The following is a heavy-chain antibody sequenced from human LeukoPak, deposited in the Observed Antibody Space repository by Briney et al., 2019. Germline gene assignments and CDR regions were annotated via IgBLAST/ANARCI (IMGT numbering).Heavy chain of an antibody. V-gene: IGHV1-69*13. Sequence: SVKVSCKASGGTFSSYAISWVRQAPGQGLEWMGEIIPIFGTANFAQRFQDRVTITADESTSTAYMEVNSLKSEDTAVYYCAIDSGSYPNWFDPWGQGTLVTVSS. J-gene: IGHJ5*02. CDR1: GGTFSSYA. CDR3: AIDSGSYPNWFDP. CDR2: IIPIFGTA. D-gene: IGHD1-26*01.